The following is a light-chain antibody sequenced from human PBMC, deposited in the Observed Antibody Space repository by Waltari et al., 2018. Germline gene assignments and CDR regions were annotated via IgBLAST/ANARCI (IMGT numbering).Light chain of an antibody. CDR3: AAWDDSLTYV. CDR1: TSAIRGNT. Sequence: QSVLTQPPSASGTPGQRVTIPCSGSTSAIRGNTVVCYQQLPGTAPKLLIHSNDQRPSGVPDRFSGFKSGTSASLAISGLQSEDEGEYFCAAWDDSLTYVFGTGTKVTVL. CDR2: SND. J-gene: IGLJ1*01. V-gene: IGLV1-44*01.